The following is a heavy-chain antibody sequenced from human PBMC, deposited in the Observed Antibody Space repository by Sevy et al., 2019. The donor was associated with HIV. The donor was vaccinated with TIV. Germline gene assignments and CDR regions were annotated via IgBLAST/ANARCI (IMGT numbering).Heavy chain of an antibody. V-gene: IGHV7-4-1*02. Sequence: ASVKVSCKASGYTFTSYAMNWVRQAPGQGLEWMGWINTNTGNPTYAQGFTGRFVFSLDTSVSTAYLQISSLKAEDTAVYYCARDMVRGVIGYYYYGMDVWAQGTTVTVSS. J-gene: IGHJ6*02. D-gene: IGHD3-10*01. CDR3: ARDMVRGVIGYYYYGMDV. CDR2: INTNTGNP. CDR1: GYTFTSYA.